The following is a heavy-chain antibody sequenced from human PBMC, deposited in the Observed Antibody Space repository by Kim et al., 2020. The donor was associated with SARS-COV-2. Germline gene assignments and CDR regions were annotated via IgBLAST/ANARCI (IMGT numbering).Heavy chain of an antibody. Sequence: GGSLRLSCAASGFTFSSYGMHWVRQAPGKGLEWVAVIWYDGSNKYYADSVKGRFTISRDNSKNTLYLQMNSLRAEDTAVYYCARDGYYYDSSGYYFDYWGQGTLVTVSS. CDR3: ARDGYYYDSSGYYFDY. J-gene: IGHJ4*02. D-gene: IGHD3-22*01. CDR2: IWYDGSNK. CDR1: GFTFSSYG. V-gene: IGHV3-33*08.